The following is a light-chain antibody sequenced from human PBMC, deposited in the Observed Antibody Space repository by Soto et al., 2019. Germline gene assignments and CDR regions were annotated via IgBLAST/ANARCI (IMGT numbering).Light chain of an antibody. Sequence: QSALTQPASVSGSPGQSITISCTGTSSDVGGYNYVSWYQQHPAKAPKLLIFEVSDRPSGVSNRFSGSKSDNTASLTISGLQAEDEADYYCSSSTRSGTWVFGGGTKLTVL. J-gene: IGLJ3*02. V-gene: IGLV2-14*01. CDR3: SSSTRSGTWV. CDR1: SSDVGGYNY. CDR2: EVS.